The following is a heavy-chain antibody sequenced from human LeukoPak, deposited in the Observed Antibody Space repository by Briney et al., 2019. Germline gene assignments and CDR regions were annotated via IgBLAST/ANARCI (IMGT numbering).Heavy chain of an antibody. D-gene: IGHD6-19*01. CDR2: ISGSGGST. V-gene: IGHV3-23*01. CDR3: AKDGVTSYSSGWTYYFDY. CDR1: GFTFSSYA. Sequence: GGFLRLSCAASGFTFSSYAMSWVRQAPGKGLEGVSAISGSGGSTYYADSVKGRFTISRDNSKNTLYLQMNSLRAEDTAVYYCAKDGVTSYSSGWTYYFDYWGQGTLVTVSS. J-gene: IGHJ4*02.